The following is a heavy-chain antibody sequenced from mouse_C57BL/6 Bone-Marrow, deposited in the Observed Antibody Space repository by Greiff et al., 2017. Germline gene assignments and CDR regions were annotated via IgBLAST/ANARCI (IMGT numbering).Heavy chain of an antibody. CDR2: INYDGSST. J-gene: IGHJ4*01. Sequence: EVKLVESEGGLVQPGSSMKLSCTASGFTFSDYYMAWVRQVPEKGLEWVANINYDGSSTYYLDSLKSRFIISRDNAKNILYLQMGSLKSEDTATYYCARIYYDYDGGVRYAMDYWGQGTSGTVSS. D-gene: IGHD2-4*01. V-gene: IGHV5-16*01. CDR1: GFTFSDYY. CDR3: ARIYYDYDGGVRYAMDY.